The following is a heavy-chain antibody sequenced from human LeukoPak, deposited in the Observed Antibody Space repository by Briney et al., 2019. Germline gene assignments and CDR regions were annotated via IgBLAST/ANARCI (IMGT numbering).Heavy chain of an antibody. CDR3: ARYFAIDYYYMDV. CDR2: ISGYNGNT. D-gene: IGHD2-21*01. Sequence: ASVKVSCKASGYTFTSYGITWVRQAPGQGLEWMGWISGYNGNTNYAQKLQGRVTMTTDTSTSTAYMELRSLRSDDTAVYYCARYFAIDYYYMDVWGKGTTVTISS. CDR1: GYTFTSYG. V-gene: IGHV1-18*01. J-gene: IGHJ6*03.